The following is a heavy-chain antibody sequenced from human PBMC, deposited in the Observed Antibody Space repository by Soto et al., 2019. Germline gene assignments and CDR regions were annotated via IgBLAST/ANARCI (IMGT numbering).Heavy chain of an antibody. CDR3: VTSSCAGECLPSYSSHYASGTDI. D-gene: IGHD2-21*01. Sequence: SGRTLGNPTQSLTLTCTFSGFSLSTGGMGVGWIRQPPGKALEWLALIYWDGDRRYRPSLMSRLTIAKDTSKNQVVLTLTNMDTADKETYYSVTSSCAGECLPSYSSHYASGTDIGGQAT. V-gene: IGHV2-5*02. J-gene: IGHJ6*02. CDR2: IYWDGDR. CDR1: GFSLSTGGMG.